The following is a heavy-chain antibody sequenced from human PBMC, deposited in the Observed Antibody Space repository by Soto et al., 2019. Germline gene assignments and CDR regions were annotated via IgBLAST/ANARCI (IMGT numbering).Heavy chain of an antibody. D-gene: IGHD2-15*01. J-gene: IGHJ4*02. V-gene: IGHV3-48*03. CDR3: ARDFPGCSGGSCYPGGIDY. CDR1: GFTFSSYE. Sequence: EVQLVESGGGLVQPGGSLRLSCTTSGFTFSSYEMNWVRQAPGKGLERVSYISSSGSTIYYADSVKGRFTISRDNAKNSLYLQMNSLRDEDTAVYYCARDFPGCSGGSCYPGGIDYWGQGTLVTVSS. CDR2: ISSSGSTI.